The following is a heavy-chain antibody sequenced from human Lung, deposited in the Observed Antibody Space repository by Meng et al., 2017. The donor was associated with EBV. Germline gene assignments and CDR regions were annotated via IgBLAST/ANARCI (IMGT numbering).Heavy chain of an antibody. D-gene: IGHD2-15*01. CDR3: TRDQLVDFHFYGLDV. V-gene: IGHV1-2*06. Sequence: QGELGQSGAEVKKPGASVKVSCKASGYTFTGYFMHWVRQAPGQGLEWMGRINANTGGTNYAQNFQGRVTMTRDTTNSTVYMELSRLTSDDAAVYFCTRDQLVDFHFYGLDVWGQGTAVTVSS. J-gene: IGHJ6*02. CDR1: GYTFTGYF. CDR2: INANTGGT.